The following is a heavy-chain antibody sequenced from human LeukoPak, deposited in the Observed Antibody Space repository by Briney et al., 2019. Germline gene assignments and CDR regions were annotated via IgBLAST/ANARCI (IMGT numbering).Heavy chain of an antibody. CDR3: ARAQAVAGTGGFDP. V-gene: IGHV3-74*01. CDR2: VNSDGSST. D-gene: IGHD6-19*01. J-gene: IGHJ5*02. CDR1: GFTFNTYW. Sequence: GGSLRLSCVGSGFTFNTYWIHWVRQAPGKGLVWVSRVNSDGSSTSYADSVKGRFTISRDNAKNTVYLQMKSLRDDDTAVYYCARAQAVAGTGGFDPWGQGTLVTVSS.